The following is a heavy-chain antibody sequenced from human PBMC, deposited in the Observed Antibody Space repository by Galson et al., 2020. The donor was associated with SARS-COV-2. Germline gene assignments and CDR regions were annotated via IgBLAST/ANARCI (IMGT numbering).Heavy chain of an antibody. CDR1: GFTFSNYA. V-gene: IGHV3-64*01. CDR2: ISGNGDTT. CDR3: ARTHNWNVATPRGVGFGP. D-gene: IGHD1-20*01. Sequence: GGSLRLSCEASGFTFSNYAMHWVRQAPGKGLEYVSAISGNGDTTSYANSLKCRFTISRDNSKNTLYLQMGSLRVDDMAVYYFARTHNWNVATPRGVGFGPWGQGTLVTVSS. J-gene: IGHJ5*02.